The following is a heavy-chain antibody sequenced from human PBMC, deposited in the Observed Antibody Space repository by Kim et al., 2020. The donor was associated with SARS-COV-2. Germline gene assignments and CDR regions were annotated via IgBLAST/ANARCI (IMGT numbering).Heavy chain of an antibody. J-gene: IGHJ4*02. CDR1: GFTFSSYE. V-gene: IGHV3-48*03. Sequence: GGSLRLSCAASGFTFSSYEMNWVRQAPGKGLEWVSYISSSGTTIYYADSVKGRFTISRDNAKNSLYLQMNSPRAEDTAVYYCARGYNWNDGSHFEDWGQGALVTVSS. CDR2: ISSSGTTI. CDR3: ARGYNWNDGSHFED. D-gene: IGHD1-20*01.